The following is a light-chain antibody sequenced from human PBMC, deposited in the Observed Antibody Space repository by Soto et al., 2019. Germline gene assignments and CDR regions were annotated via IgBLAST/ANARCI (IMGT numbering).Light chain of an antibody. Sequence: EIMLTQSRGTLSLSPGERVTLSCSASRSVNNRFLAWYQQKPGQAPRVLIYGASSRATGIPDRFSGSGSGSDFTLTISRLEPEDFAVYYCQQYGYSPYTFGQGTKLEIK. CDR2: GAS. CDR1: RSVNNRF. CDR3: QQYGYSPYT. J-gene: IGKJ2*01. V-gene: IGKV3-20*01.